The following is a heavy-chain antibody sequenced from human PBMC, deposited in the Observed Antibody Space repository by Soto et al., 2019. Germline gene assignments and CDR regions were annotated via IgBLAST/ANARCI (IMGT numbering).Heavy chain of an antibody. V-gene: IGHV1-2*04. CDR3: ARSGYFISTSYYVLPLLFDF. CDR2: INPNSGGT. D-gene: IGHD2-2*01. Sequence: ASVKVSCKASGYTFTGYYMHWVRQAPGQGLEWMGWINPNSGGTNYAQKFQGWVTMTRDTSISTAYMELSRLRSDDTAVYYCARSGYFISTSYYVLPLLFDFCGRGPLVPVSA. CDR1: GYTFTGYY. J-gene: IGHJ5*01.